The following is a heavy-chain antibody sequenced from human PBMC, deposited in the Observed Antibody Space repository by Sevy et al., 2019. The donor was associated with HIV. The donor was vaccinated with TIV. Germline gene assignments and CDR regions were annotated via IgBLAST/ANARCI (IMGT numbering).Heavy chain of an antibody. CDR1: GFTFSSYG. V-gene: IGHV3-30*02. J-gene: IGHJ3*02. Sequence: GGSLRLSCAASGFTFSSYGMHWVRQAPGKGLEWVAFIRYDGSNKYYADSVKGRLTISRDNSKNTLYLQMNSLRAEDTAVYYCAKDGTYYDFSGAFDIWGQGTMVTVSS. D-gene: IGHD3-3*01. CDR2: IRYDGSNK. CDR3: AKDGTYYDFSGAFDI.